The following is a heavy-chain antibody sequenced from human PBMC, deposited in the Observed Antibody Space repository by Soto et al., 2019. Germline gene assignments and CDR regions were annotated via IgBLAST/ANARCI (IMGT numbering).Heavy chain of an antibody. V-gene: IGHV4-34*01. CDR1: AGSFSGYY. D-gene: IGHD2-8*01. J-gene: IGHJ6*02. CDR2: IDHSGST. Sequence: SQTLSLTCALYAGSFSGYYSSWIRQPPGKLLEWIGEIDHSGSTNYNPALKSRVNISVDTSKNQFALKLSSVTAADTAVYYCARVGLYCTNGVCYIGYYYYGMDVWGQGTTVTVSS. CDR3: ARVGLYCTNGVCYIGYYYYGMDV.